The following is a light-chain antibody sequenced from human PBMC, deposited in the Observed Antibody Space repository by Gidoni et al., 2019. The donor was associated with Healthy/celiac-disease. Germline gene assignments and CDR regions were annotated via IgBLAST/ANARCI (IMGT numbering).Light chain of an antibody. CDR1: SSDVGGYNY. Sequence: QSALTQPPYASGSPGQSVTISCTGTSSDVGGYNYVSWYQQHPGKAPKLMIYEVSKRPSGVPDRFSGSKSGTTASLTVSGLQAEDESDYYCSSYAGSNTPYVFGTGTKVTVL. CDR3: SSYAGSNTPYV. J-gene: IGLJ1*01. CDR2: EVS. V-gene: IGLV2-8*01.